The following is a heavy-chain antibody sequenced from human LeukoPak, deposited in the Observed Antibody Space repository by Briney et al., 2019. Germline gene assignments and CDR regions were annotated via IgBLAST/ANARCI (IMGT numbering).Heavy chain of an antibody. CDR2: IYYSGST. CDR1: GDTFSDYY. J-gene: IGHJ4*02. V-gene: IGHV4-59*01. CDR3: ARTGYNSAWNVYFDY. D-gene: IGHD6-19*01. Sequence: SETLSLTCAVSGDTFSDYYWSWIRQPPGKGLEWIGYIYYSGSTNYNPSLKSRVTISLDTSKNQFSLKLTSVTAADTAVYYCARTGYNSAWNVYFDYWGQGTLVTVSS.